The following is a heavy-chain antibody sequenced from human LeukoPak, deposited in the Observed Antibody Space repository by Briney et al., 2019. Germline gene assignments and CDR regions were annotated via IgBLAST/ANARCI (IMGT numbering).Heavy chain of an antibody. Sequence: GGSLRLSCVASGITFSNAWMSWVRQAPGKGLEWVSYISSSGGTIYYADSVKGRFTISRDNAKNSLYLQMNSLRAEDTAVYYCARGSSSGWYYSHMDVWGKGTTVIVSS. J-gene: IGHJ6*03. CDR1: GITFSNAW. CDR3: ARGSSSGWYYSHMDV. D-gene: IGHD6-19*01. V-gene: IGHV3-11*04. CDR2: ISSSGGTI.